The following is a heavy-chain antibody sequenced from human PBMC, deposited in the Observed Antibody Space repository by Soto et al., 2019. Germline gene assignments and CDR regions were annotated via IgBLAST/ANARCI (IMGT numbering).Heavy chain of an antibody. CDR3: AKDQDIVVVPAAIGFDP. J-gene: IGHJ5*02. V-gene: IGHV3-23*01. D-gene: IGHD2-2*02. CDR1: GFTFSSYA. Sequence: PGGSLRLSFAASGFTFSSYAMSWVRQAPGKGLEWVSAISGSGGSTYYADSVKGRFTISRDNSKNTLYLQMNSLRAEDTAVYYCAKDQDIVVVPAAIGFDPWGQGTLVTV. CDR2: ISGSGGST.